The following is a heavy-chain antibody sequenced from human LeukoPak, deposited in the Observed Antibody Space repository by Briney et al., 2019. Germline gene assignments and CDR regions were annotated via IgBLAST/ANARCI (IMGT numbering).Heavy chain of an antibody. CDR2: ISASGGST. V-gene: IGHV3-23*01. J-gene: IGHJ4*02. Sequence: GALRLSCAASGFIFGTSAMSWVRQTPGKGLEWVSTISASGGSTYYADSVRGRLTVSRDNSKNTLYLQVNSLRAEDTAVYYCAKSHWEAQRGYFDYWGQGTLVTVSS. D-gene: IGHD1-26*01. CDR1: GFIFGTSA. CDR3: AKSHWEAQRGYFDY.